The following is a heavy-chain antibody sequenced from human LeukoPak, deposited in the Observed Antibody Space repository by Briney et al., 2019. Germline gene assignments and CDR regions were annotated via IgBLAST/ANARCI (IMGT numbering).Heavy chain of an antibody. Sequence: GGSLRLSCAASGFTFSDYYMSWIRQAPGKGLEWVSYISSSSSYTNYADSVKGRFAISRDNAKNSLYLQMNSLRAEDTAVYYCARDWTTLGYWGQGTLVTVSS. J-gene: IGHJ4*02. D-gene: IGHD4-23*01. V-gene: IGHV3-11*06. CDR1: GFTFSDYY. CDR2: ISSSSSYT. CDR3: ARDWTTLGY.